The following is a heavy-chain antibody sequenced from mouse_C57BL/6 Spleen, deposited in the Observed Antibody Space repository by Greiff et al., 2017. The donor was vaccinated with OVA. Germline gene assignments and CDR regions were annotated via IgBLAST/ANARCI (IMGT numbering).Heavy chain of an antibody. Sequence: EVKLQQSGPELVKPGASVKISCKASGYTFTDYYMNWVKQSHGKSLEWIGDINPNNGGTSYNQKFKGKATLTVDKSSSTAYMELRSLTSEDSAVYYCAIYEFAYWGQGTLVTVSA. J-gene: IGHJ3*01. D-gene: IGHD1-1*01. V-gene: IGHV1-26*01. CDR3: AIYEFAY. CDR2: INPNNGGT. CDR1: GYTFTDYY.